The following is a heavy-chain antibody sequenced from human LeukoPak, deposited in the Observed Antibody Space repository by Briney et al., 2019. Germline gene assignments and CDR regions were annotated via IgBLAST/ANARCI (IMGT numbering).Heavy chain of an antibody. CDR2: IIPIFGTA. Sequence: GASVKVSCKASGGTFSSYVISWVRQAPGQGLEWMGGIIPIFGTANYAQKFQGRVTITADESTSTAYMELRSLRSDDTAVYYCARGPHERSGYPDDWGQGTLVTVSS. J-gene: IGHJ4*02. V-gene: IGHV1-69*13. CDR3: ARGPHERSGYPDD. CDR1: GGTFSSYV. D-gene: IGHD3-22*01.